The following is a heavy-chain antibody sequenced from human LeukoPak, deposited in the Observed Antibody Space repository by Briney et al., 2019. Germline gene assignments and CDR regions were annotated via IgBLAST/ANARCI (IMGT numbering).Heavy chain of an antibody. CDR2: ISAYNGNT. CDR3: ARGRWDTAMVPFDY. V-gene: IGHV1-18*01. CDR1: GYTFTSYG. D-gene: IGHD5-18*01. J-gene: IGHJ4*02. Sequence: ASVKVSCKASGYTFTSYGISWVRQAPGQGLEWMGWISAYNGNTNYAQKLQGRVTITTDESTSTAYMELSSLRSEDTAVYYCARGRWDTAMVPFDYWGQGTLVTVSS.